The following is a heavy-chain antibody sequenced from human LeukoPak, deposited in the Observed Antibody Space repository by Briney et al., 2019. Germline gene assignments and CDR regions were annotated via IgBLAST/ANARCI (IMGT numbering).Heavy chain of an antibody. Sequence: PSETLSLTCTVSGGSISSYYWSWIRQPPGKGLEWIGYIYYSGSTNYNPSLKSRVTISVDTSKNQFSLKLSSVTAADTAVYYCARGCNWNNYYYGMDVWGQGTTVTVSS. J-gene: IGHJ6*02. D-gene: IGHD1-1*01. CDR1: GGSISSYY. V-gene: IGHV4-59*12. CDR3: ARGCNWNNYYYGMDV. CDR2: IYYSGST.